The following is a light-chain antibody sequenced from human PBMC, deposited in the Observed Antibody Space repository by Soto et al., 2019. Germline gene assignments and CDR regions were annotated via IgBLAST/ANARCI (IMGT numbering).Light chain of an antibody. Sequence: DIQMTQSPASVPASVGDRVTITCRAGQHISTYLAWYQQKPGKAPKLLIFDAFSLESGVPSRFSGSRSGTEFTLTISSLQPDDYATYYCQQYNSYSPLTFGGGTKVDIK. CDR1: QHISTY. CDR2: DAF. V-gene: IGKV1-5*01. J-gene: IGKJ4*01. CDR3: QQYNSYSPLT.